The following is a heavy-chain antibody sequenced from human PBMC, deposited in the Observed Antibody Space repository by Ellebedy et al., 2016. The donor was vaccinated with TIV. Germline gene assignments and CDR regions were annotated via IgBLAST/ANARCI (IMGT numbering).Heavy chain of an antibody. CDR1: GYTFTDFY. Sequence: AASVKVSCKASGYTFTDFYIHWVRQAPGQGLEWVGIINPLGGDTSYARKFQGRVTMTSDASTSKIYMDLNSLRSEDTAIYYCATADKYYDSGGHKIWGQGTLVTVSS. CDR3: ATADKYYDSGGHKI. CDR2: INPLGGDT. D-gene: IGHD3-22*01. J-gene: IGHJ4*02. V-gene: IGHV1-46*01.